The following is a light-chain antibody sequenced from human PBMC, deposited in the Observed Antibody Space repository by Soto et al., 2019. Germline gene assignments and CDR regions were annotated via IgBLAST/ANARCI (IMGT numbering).Light chain of an antibody. J-gene: IGKJ5*01. V-gene: IGKV3-11*01. CDR1: QSFRGL. CDR2: DAY. Sequence: EVVLTQSPVPLSLSPGERATLSCRASQSFRGLLAWYQQKPGQAPRLLIYDAYTRATGIPPKFSGSGSGTDFTLTISSLEPEDSALYYCQQRHMWPITFGQGTRLEIK. CDR3: QQRHMWPIT.